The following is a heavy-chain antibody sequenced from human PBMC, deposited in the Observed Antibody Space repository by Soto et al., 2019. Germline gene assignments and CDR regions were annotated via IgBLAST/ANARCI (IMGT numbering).Heavy chain of an antibody. V-gene: IGHV3-23*01. CDR2: ISGSGGST. CDR1: GFTFSSYA. Sequence: PGGSLRLSCAASGFTFSSYAMSWVRQAPGKGLEWVSAISGSGGSTYYADSVKGRFTISRDNSKNTMYLQMNSLRAEDTAVYYCAKDFSPSSAQWLVQGDAFDIWGQGTMVTVSS. D-gene: IGHD6-19*01. J-gene: IGHJ3*02. CDR3: AKDFSPSSAQWLVQGDAFDI.